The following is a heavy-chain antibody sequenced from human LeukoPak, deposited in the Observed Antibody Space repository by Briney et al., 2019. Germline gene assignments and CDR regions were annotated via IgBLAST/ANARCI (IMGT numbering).Heavy chain of an antibody. CDR3: AKDNSHWLFDY. CDR2: ISFTGNIK. D-gene: IGHD1-1*01. CDR1: GFSLSSTS. Sequence: GGSLRLSCAPSGFSLSSTSMHWVRHAPGKGLEWVAVISFTGNIKNFADSVKGRFTISRDNSKNTLYLQMNTLRAEDTSFYYCAKDNSHWLFDYWGRGTLVTVSS. J-gene: IGHJ4*02. V-gene: IGHV3-30-3*01.